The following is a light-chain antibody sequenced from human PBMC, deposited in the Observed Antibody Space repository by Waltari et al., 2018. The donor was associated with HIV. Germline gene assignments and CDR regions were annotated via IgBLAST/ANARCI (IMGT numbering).Light chain of an antibody. V-gene: IGLV2-23*02. CDR1: SNDVGTYNL. Sequence: QSALTQPASVSGSPGQSITISCTGTSNDVGTYNLVSWYQQHPNKAPKFLIYEVSKRPSGVSNRFSGSKSGNTASLTISGLQAEDEADYYCCSYAGSNTLGVFGGGTKLTVL. CDR2: EVS. CDR3: CSYAGSNTLGV. J-gene: IGLJ2*01.